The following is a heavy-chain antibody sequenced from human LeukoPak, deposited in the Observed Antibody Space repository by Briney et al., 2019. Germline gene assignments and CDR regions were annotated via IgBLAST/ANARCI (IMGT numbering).Heavy chain of an antibody. V-gene: IGHV3-21*04. J-gene: IGHJ4*02. D-gene: IGHD6-13*01. CDR2: ISSSSSYI. Sequence: GGSLRLSCAASGFTFSSYSMNWVRQAPGKGLEWVSSISSSSSYIYYADSVKGRFTISRDNAKNSLYLQMNSLRAEDTAVYYCAKYGLQLVPFDYWGQGTLVTVSS. CDR3: AKYGLQLVPFDY. CDR1: GFTFSSYS.